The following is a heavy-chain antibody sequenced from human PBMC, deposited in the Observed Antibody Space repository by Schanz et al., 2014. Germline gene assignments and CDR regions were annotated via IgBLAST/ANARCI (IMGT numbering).Heavy chain of an antibody. J-gene: IGHJ4*02. D-gene: IGHD3-22*01. CDR1: GFTFSSYS. V-gene: IGHV3-66*04. CDR2: VHPGGST. Sequence: EVQLVESGGGLVQPGGSLRLSCAASGFTFSSYSMNWVRQAPGKGLEWVSFVHPGGSTYYPDSVKGRFTISRDSSKNTLYLQMNTLRAEDTAVYYCARPPHDSSGYYPFDYWGQGTLVTVSS. CDR3: ARPPHDSSGYYPFDY.